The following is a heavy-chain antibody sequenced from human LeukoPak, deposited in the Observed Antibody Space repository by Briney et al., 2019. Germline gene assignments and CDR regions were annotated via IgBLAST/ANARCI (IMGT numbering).Heavy chain of an antibody. V-gene: IGHV3-23*01. J-gene: IGHJ4*02. D-gene: IGHD3-9*01. CDR1: GFTFSSYA. CDR2: ISGSGGST. Sequence: GSLRLSCAASGFTFSSYAMSWVRQAPGKGLEWVSAISGSGGSTYYADSVKGRFTISRDNSKNTLYLQMNSLRAEDTAVYYCARGSDVLRYFDWLYYFDYWGQGTLVTVSS. CDR3: ARGSDVLRYFDWLYYFDY.